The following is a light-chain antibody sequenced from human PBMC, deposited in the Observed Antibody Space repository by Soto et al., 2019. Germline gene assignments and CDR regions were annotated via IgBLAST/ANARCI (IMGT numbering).Light chain of an antibody. Sequence: DIQMTQSPSTLAASVGDRVNITCRASQSISSWLAWYQQKPGKAPKLLIYKASSLESGVPSRFSGCGSGTEFTLTISSLQPDDFAIYYCQQYNNWYTFGQGTKLEIK. CDR2: KAS. V-gene: IGKV1-5*03. CDR3: QQYNNWYT. CDR1: QSISSW. J-gene: IGKJ2*01.